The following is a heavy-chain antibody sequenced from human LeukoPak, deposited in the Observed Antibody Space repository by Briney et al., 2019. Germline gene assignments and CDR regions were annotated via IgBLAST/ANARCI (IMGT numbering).Heavy chain of an antibody. J-gene: IGHJ4*02. V-gene: IGHV3-30-3*01. CDR2: ISYDGSNK. D-gene: IGHD5-12*01. CDR1: GFTFSSYA. Sequence: PGRSLRLSCAASGFTFSSYAMHWVCQAPGKGLEWVAVISYDGSNKYYADSVKGRFTISRDNSKNTLYLQMNSLRAEDTAVYYCARDGGYSGYDLNDYWGQGTLVTVSS. CDR3: ARDGGYSGYDLNDY.